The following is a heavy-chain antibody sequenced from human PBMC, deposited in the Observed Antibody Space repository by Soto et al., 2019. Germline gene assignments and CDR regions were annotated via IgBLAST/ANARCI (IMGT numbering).Heavy chain of an antibody. Sequence: SQTLSLTCAISGDSVSSKSATWNWIRQAPSRGLEWLGRTYYRSKWSTDYAVSLRGRITVSPDSSKNQFSLRLTSLTPEDTAVYCCARALAGSYDYWGQGTLVTVSS. CDR2: TYYRSKWST. J-gene: IGHJ4*02. CDR1: GDSVSSKSAT. D-gene: IGHD3-10*01. CDR3: ARALAGSYDY. V-gene: IGHV6-1*01.